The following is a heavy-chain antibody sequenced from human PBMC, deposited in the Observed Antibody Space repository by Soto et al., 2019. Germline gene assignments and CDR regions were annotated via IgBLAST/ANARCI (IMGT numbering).Heavy chain of an antibody. J-gene: IGHJ5*02. CDR3: AHIPLLTWGWWFDP. V-gene: IGHV2-5*02. Sequence: QITLKESGPTLVKPTQTLTLTCTFSGFSLSTSGVGVGWIRQPPGKALEWLALIYWDDDKRYSPSLKSRLTITKDTSKNQVVLTMTNMDPVDTATYYCAHIPLLTWGWWFDPWGQGTLVTVSS. CDR2: IYWDDDK. D-gene: IGHD7-27*01. CDR1: GFSLSTSGVG.